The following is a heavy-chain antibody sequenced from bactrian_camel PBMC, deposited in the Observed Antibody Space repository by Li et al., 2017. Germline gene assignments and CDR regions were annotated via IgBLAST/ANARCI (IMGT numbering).Heavy chain of an antibody. Sequence: VQLVESGGGSVQAGGSLRLSCVVSGYMAHPYCMGWFRQAPGKERGKVARIDRQGTATYADAVQGRFSISRDDAKKTLELQMVNLKPDDTATYYCAADTWQTCTTDALSLSSMDYWGEGTQVTVS. CDR1: GYMAHPYC. V-gene: IGHV3S53*01. CDR2: IDRQGTA. D-gene: IGHD1*01. J-gene: IGHJ7*01.